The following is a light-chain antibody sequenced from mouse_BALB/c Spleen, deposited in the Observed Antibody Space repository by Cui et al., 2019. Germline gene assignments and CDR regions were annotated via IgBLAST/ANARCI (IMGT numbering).Light chain of an antibody. CDR3: QQGQT. CDR2: KAS. J-gene: IGKJ1*01. Sequence: DIQMNQSPSSLSASLGDTITITCHASQNINVWLSWYQQKPGNIPKLLIYKASNLHTGVPSRFSGSGSGTGFTLTISSLQPEDIATYYCQQGQTFGGGTKLEIK. V-gene: IGKV10-94*01. CDR1: QNINVW.